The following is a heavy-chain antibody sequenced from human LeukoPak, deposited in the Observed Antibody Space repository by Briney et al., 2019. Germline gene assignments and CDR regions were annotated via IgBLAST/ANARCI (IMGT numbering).Heavy chain of an antibody. D-gene: IGHD4-17*01. CDR2: MDPNSGNT. CDR3: AAIRVNDYGDYYFDY. V-gene: IGHV1-8*03. Sequence: ASVKVSCKASGYTFTSYDINWVRQATGQGLEWMGWMDPNSGNTGYAQKFQGRVTITRNTSISTAYMELSSLRSEDTAVYYCAAIRVNDYGDYYFDYWGQGTLVTVSS. J-gene: IGHJ4*02. CDR1: GYTFTSYD.